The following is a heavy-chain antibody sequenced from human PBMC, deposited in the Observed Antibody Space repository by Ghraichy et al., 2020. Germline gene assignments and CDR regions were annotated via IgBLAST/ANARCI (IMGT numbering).Heavy chain of an antibody. D-gene: IGHD3-9*01. J-gene: IGHJ3*02. CDR1: GFTFSTYG. CDR2: IRYDGSNK. Sequence: GGSLRLSCAASGFTFSTYGMHWVRQAPGKGLEWVAFIRYDGSNKYYADSVKGRFTISRDNSKNTLYLQMNSLRAEDTAVYYCAKDPLSLVVSRNHAFDIWGQGTMVTVSS. CDR3: AKDPLSLVVSRNHAFDI. V-gene: IGHV3-30*02.